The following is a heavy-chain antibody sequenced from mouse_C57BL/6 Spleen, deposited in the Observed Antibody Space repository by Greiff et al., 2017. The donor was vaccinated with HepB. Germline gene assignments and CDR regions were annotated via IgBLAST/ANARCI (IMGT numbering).Heavy chain of an antibody. D-gene: IGHD1-1*01. V-gene: IGHV1-64*01. Sequence: QVHVKQPGAELVKPGASVKLSCKASGYTFTSYWMHWVKQRPGQGLEWIGMIHPNSGSTNYNEKFKSKATLTVDKSSSTAYMQLSSLTSEDSAVYYCARITTVVAPYFDVWGTGTTVTVSS. CDR2: IHPNSGST. CDR3: ARITTVVAPYFDV. CDR1: GYTFTSYW. J-gene: IGHJ1*03.